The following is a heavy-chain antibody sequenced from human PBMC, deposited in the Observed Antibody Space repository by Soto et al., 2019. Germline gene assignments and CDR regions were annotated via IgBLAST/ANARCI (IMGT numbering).Heavy chain of an antibody. Sequence: PGGSLRLSCAASGFTFSSYAMHWVRQAPGKGLEWVAVISYDGSNKYYADSVKGRFTISRDNSKNTLYLQMNSLRAEDTAVYYCARDVRSRGSGWYPPNYYYGMDVWGQGTTVTVSS. J-gene: IGHJ6*02. CDR1: GFTFSSYA. D-gene: IGHD6-19*01. CDR2: ISYDGSNK. V-gene: IGHV3-30-3*01. CDR3: ARDVRSRGSGWYPPNYYYGMDV.